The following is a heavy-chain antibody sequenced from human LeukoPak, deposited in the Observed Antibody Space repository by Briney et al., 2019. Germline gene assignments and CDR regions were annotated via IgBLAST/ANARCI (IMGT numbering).Heavy chain of an antibody. J-gene: IGHJ4*02. D-gene: IGHD6-19*01. CDR1: GFTLRSYF. CDR3: AGGGGWLVEY. Sequence: AGGSLRLSCAAPGFTLRSYFMAWFRRAPGRGLEWVANIKQDRSEKYYVDSVKRRFTISRDNAKNSLFLQLNSLRVQDTAVYYCAGGGGWLVEYWGQGTLVTVSS. V-gene: IGHV3-7*05. CDR2: IKQDRSEK.